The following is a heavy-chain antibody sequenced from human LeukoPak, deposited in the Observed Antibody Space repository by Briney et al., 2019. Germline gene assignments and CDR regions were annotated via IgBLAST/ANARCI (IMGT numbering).Heavy chain of an antibody. CDR2: INHSGST. V-gene: IGHV4-34*01. CDR3: ASRRWLLLPIPFWSHTGFDY. Sequence: SETLSLTCAVYGGSFSGYYWSWIRQPPGKGLEWIGEINHSGSTIYNPSLKSRVTISVDTSKNQFSLKLSSVTAADTAVYYCASRRWLLLPIPFWSHTGFDYWGQGTLVTVSS. J-gene: IGHJ4*02. D-gene: IGHD3-22*01. CDR1: GGSFSGYY.